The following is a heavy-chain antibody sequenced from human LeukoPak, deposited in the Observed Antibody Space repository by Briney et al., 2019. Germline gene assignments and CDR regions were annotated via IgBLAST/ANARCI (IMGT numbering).Heavy chain of an antibody. Sequence: GGSPRLSCAASGFTFSNYWMTWVRQAPGKGLEWVAHINQDGSEEHYMDSVKARFTISRGNAKNSLSLQMNSLRAEDTAVYYCVRDGGVSGYDLLDYWGQGTLVTVSS. CDR2: INQDGSEE. J-gene: IGHJ4*02. CDR1: GFTFSNYW. CDR3: VRDGGVSGYDLLDY. D-gene: IGHD5-12*01. V-gene: IGHV3-7*01.